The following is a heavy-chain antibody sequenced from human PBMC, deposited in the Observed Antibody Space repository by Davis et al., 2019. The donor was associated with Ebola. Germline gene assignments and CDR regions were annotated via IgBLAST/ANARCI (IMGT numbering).Heavy chain of an antibody. CDR3: ARDRFFAFDF. CDR1: GFTFNSYS. V-gene: IGHV3-48*02. CDR2: ITKGSDAI. D-gene: IGHD3/OR15-3a*01. Sequence: GSLRLSCAASGFTFNSYSMNWVRQAPGKGLEWITYITKGSDAIHYADSVKGRFTVSRDNAKNSVFLQMSSLRDEDSAVYYCARDRFFAFDFWSQGVHVSVSS. J-gene: IGHJ4*02.